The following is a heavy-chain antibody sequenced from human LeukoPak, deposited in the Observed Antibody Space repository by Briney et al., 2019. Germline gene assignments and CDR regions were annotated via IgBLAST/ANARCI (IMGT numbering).Heavy chain of an antibody. CDR3: ARAETRVTTWTT. CDR1: GFTVSGSY. D-gene: IGHD4-17*01. CDR2: IYSGGST. Sequence: GGSLRLSCAASGFTVSGSYMSWVRQAPGKGLEWVSAIYSGGSTYYADSVKGRFTISTDNSKNTVYLQMNSLRAEDTALYYCARAETRVTTWTTWGQGTLVTVSS. V-gene: IGHV3-66*01. J-gene: IGHJ4*02.